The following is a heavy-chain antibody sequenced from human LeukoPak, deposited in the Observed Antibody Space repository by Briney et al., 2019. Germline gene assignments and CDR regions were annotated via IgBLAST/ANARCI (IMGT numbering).Heavy chain of an antibody. CDR3: AKQAGPLTGGNDY. Sequence: GGSLRLSCAASGFTFSTYAMSWVRQAPGKGLEWVSAISGSGGSTYYADSVEGWFTISRDNSKNTLYLQLDSLRAEDTAVYYCAKQAGPLTGGNDYWGQGALVTVSS. J-gene: IGHJ4*02. CDR1: GFTFSTYA. V-gene: IGHV3-23*01. CDR2: ISGSGGST. D-gene: IGHD2-8*02.